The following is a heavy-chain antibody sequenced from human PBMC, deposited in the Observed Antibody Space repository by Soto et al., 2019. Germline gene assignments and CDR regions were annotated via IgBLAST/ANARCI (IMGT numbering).Heavy chain of an antibody. CDR1: GYTFTSYA. Sequence: ASVKVSCKASGYTFTSYAMHWVRQAPGQRLEWMGWINAGNGNTKYSQKFQGRVTITRDTSASTAYMELSSLRSEDTAVYYCASSCGGDCYYRAEYFQHWGQGTLVTVSS. J-gene: IGHJ1*01. CDR2: INAGNGNT. D-gene: IGHD2-21*01. V-gene: IGHV1-3*01. CDR3: ASSCGGDCYYRAEYFQH.